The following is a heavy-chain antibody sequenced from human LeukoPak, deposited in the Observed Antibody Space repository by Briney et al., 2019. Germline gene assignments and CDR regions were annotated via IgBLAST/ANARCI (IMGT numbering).Heavy chain of an antibody. V-gene: IGHV3-48*03. D-gene: IGHD1-1*01. Sequence: TGGSLRLSCAASGFTFSSYEMNWVRQAPGKGLEWVSYISSSGSTIYYADSVKGRFTISRDNSKNTLYLQMNSLRAEDTAIYYCGKKFGLPTTTERSLQYWGQGTLVTVSS. CDR2: ISSSGSTI. J-gene: IGHJ4*02. CDR3: GKKFGLPTTTERSLQY. CDR1: GFTFSSYE.